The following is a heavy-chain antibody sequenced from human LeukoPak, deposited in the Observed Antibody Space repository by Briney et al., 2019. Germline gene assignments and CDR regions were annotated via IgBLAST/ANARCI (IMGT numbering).Heavy chain of an antibody. D-gene: IGHD2-8*01. J-gene: IGHJ3*02. V-gene: IGHV3-48*03. CDR1: RFTFSSYE. CDR3: AREDTGVAFDI. CDR2: ISGSGIK. Sequence: SGGSLRLSCAASRFTFSSYEMNWVRQAPGKGLEWVSYISGSGIKHYADPVKGRFTISRDNAKNSLYLQMNSLRVEDTAVYYCAREDTGVAFDIWGQGTTVTV.